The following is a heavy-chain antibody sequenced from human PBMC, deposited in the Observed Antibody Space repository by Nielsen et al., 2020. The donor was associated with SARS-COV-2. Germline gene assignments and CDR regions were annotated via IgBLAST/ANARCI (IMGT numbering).Heavy chain of an antibody. Sequence: ASVKVSCKASGYTFTNYGISGVRQAPGQGLAWMGWISGYNGDTNYAQKFQGRVNMTTDTSTSTAYMELRSMRSDDTAVYYCARPITNNYYYYYMDVWGKGTTVTVSS. D-gene: IGHD1-1*01. V-gene: IGHV1-18*04. CDR3: ARPITNNYYYYYMDV. J-gene: IGHJ6*03. CDR2: ISGYNGDT. CDR1: GYTFTNYG.